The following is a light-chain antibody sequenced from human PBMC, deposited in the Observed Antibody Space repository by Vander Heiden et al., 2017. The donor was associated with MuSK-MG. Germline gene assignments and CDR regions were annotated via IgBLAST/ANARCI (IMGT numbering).Light chain of an antibody. J-gene: IGKJ3*01. Sequence: DIQMTQSPSSLSASVGDRVTITCRASQSISSYLNWYQQKPGKAPKLLIYAASSLQSGVPSRFSGSGSGTDFTLTISSRQPEDFATYYCQQSYSTPRFTFGHGTKVDIK. V-gene: IGKV1-39*01. CDR1: QSISSY. CDR2: AAS. CDR3: QQSYSTPRFT.